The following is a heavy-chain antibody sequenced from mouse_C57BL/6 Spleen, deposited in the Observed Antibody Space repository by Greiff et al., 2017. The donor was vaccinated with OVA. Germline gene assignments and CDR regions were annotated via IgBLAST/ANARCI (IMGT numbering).Heavy chain of an antibody. CDR3: ARRTNWVNFDY. J-gene: IGHJ2*01. D-gene: IGHD4-1*01. CDR2: IYPSDSET. V-gene: IGHV1-61*01. CDR1: GYTFTSYW. Sequence: VQLQPPGAELVRPGSSVKLSCKASGYTFTSYWMDWVKQRPGQGLEWIGNIYPSDSETHYNQKFKDKATLTVDKSSSTAYMQLSSLTSEDSAVYYCARRTNWVNFDYWGQGTTLTVSS.